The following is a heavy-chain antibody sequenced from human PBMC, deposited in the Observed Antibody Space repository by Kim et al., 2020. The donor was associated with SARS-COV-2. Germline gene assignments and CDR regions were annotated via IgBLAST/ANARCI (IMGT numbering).Heavy chain of an antibody. V-gene: IGHV3-30*02. CDR3: AKDRAGATYHYFYGMDV. J-gene: IGHJ6*02. Sequence: VKGRFTIYRDNSKNTLHLQMNSLRAEDTAVFFCAKDRAGATYHYFYGMDVWGQGTTVTVSS. D-gene: IGHD1-26*01.